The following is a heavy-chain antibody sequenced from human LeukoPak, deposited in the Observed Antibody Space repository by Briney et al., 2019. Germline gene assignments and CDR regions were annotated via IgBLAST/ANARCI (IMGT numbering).Heavy chain of an antibody. V-gene: IGHV4-61*02. Sequence: PSETLSLTCTVSGGSISSGSYYWSWIRQPAGKGLEWIGRIYTSGSTNYNPSLKSRVTISVDTSKNQFSLKLSSVTAADTAVYYCARGLITMVSDAFDIWGQGTMVTVSS. D-gene: IGHD3-10*01. J-gene: IGHJ3*02. CDR1: GGSISSGSYY. CDR2: IYTSGST. CDR3: ARGLITMVSDAFDI.